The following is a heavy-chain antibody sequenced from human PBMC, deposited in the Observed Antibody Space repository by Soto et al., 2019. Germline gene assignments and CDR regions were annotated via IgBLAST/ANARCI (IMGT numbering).Heavy chain of an antibody. J-gene: IGHJ6*02. Sequence: GASVKVSCKASGGTFSSYAISWVRQAPGEGLEWMGGIIPIFGTANYAQKFQGRVTITADESTSTAYMELSSLRSEDTAVYYCARESGSNSRPYYYGRDVWGQGTTVTVSS. D-gene: IGHD4-4*01. CDR3: ARESGSNSRPYYYGRDV. CDR2: IIPIFGTA. V-gene: IGHV1-69*13. CDR1: GGTFSSYA.